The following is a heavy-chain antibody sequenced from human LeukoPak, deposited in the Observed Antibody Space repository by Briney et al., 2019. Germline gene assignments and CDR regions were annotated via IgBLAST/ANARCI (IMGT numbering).Heavy chain of an antibody. CDR1: GFTFSSYS. D-gene: IGHD1-20*01. CDR2: ISGSSDYI. V-gene: IGHV3-21*01. CDR3: TRRNEGYDWSLDY. J-gene: IGHJ4*02. Sequence: GGSLRLSCAASGFTFSSYSMNWVRQAPGKGLEWVSSISGSSDYIYYTDSVKGRFTISRDNAKNSLYLQMNSLRAEDTAVYYCTRRNEGYDWSLDYWGQGTLVTVSS.